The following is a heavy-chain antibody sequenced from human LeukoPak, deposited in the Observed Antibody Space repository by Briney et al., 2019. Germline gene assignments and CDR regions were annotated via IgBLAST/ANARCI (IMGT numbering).Heavy chain of an antibody. V-gene: IGHV4-34*01. Sequence: SETLSLTCTVSGGSISSYYWSWIRQPPGKGLEWIGEINHSASTNYNPSLKSRVTISVDTSKNQFSLKLSSVTAADTAVYYCARGGSYSSGWYNYWGQGTLVTVSS. J-gene: IGHJ4*02. D-gene: IGHD6-19*01. CDR2: INHSAST. CDR3: ARGGSYSSGWYNY. CDR1: GGSISSYY.